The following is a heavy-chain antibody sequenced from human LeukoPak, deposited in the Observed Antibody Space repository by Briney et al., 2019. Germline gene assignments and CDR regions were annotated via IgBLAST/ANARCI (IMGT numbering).Heavy chain of an antibody. CDR1: GFIFGDYA. J-gene: IGHJ4*02. CDR3: TIHDTSMATSVDY. D-gene: IGHD5-18*01. CDR2: IRSKAYGGTT. V-gene: IGHV3-49*04. Sequence: GGSLRLSCTGSGFIFGDYAVSWVRQAPGKGLEWVGFIRSKAYGGTTEHAASVQGRFTIARDDSKSIAYLQMTSLKTEDTAVYYCTIHDTSMATSVDYWGQGTLVTVSS.